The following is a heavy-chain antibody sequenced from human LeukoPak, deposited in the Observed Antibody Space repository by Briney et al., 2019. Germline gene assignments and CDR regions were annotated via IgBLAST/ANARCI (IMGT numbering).Heavy chain of an antibody. V-gene: IGHV4-34*01. Sequence: KPSETLSLTCAVYGGSFSGYYWSWIRQPPGKGLEWIGEINHSGSTNYNPSLKSRVTISVDTSKSQFSLKLSSVTAADTAVYYCARGPKYYDFWSGPFYDYYYMDVWGKGTTVTVSS. CDR2: INHSGST. CDR1: GGSFSGYY. CDR3: ARGPKYYDFWSGPFYDYYYMDV. J-gene: IGHJ6*03. D-gene: IGHD3-3*01.